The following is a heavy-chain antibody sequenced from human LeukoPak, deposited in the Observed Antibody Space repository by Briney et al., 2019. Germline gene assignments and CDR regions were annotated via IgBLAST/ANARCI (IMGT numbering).Heavy chain of an antibody. CDR2: IRHDNSDR. CDR1: GFSFSDYV. Sequence: GGSLRLSCAASGFSFSDYVMHWVRQAPGKGLEWVTFIRHDNSDRFYAYSVKGRFTISSDISKNALYLQMNSLRPEDTAVYYCAREGIDAFDIWGQGTMVTVSS. V-gene: IGHV3-30*02. J-gene: IGHJ3*02. CDR3: AREGIDAFDI.